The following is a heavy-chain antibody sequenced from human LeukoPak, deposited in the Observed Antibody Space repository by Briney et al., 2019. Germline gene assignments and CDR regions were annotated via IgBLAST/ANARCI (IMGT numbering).Heavy chain of an antibody. V-gene: IGHV4-34*01. CDR3: ARDVTGSASDY. D-gene: IGHD1-1*01. Sequence: SETLSLTCAVYGGSFSGYSWSWIRQSPGKGLEWIAEVNHSGSTNYNPSLKSRVTISVDKSKNQFSLKLGSVTAADTAVYYCARDVTGSASDYWGQGTLVTVSS. CDR2: VNHSGST. J-gene: IGHJ4*02. CDR1: GGSFSGYS.